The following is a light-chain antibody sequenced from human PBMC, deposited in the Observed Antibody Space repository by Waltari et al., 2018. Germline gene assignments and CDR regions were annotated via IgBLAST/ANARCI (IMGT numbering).Light chain of an antibody. CDR3: QHYVRLPAT. CDR1: QSVRGS. CDR2: GAS. J-gene: IGKJ1*01. Sequence: EIVLTQSPGTLSLSPGERATLACRASQSVRGSLAWYQQKAGKAPRLLIYGASSRATGIPDRFSGSGSGTDFSITISRLEPEEFAVYYCQHYVRLPATFGQGTKVE. V-gene: IGKV3-20*01.